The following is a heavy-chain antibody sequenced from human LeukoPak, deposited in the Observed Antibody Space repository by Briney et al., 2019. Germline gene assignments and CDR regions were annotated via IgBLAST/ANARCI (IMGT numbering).Heavy chain of an antibody. D-gene: IGHD2-2*01. J-gene: IGHJ6*02. CDR3: ASTHCASPSCYSYYYSGLDV. CDR1: GGSISSGTHY. CDR2: IYNTGSA. V-gene: IGHV4-31*11. Sequence: SETLSLTCAVSGGSISSGTHYWNWIRQHPGQGLEWIGHIYNTGSAYYNPSLMSRVSISIDTSENQLSLKLSSVTAADTAVYYCASTHCASPSCYSYYYSGLDVWGQGTTVIVSS.